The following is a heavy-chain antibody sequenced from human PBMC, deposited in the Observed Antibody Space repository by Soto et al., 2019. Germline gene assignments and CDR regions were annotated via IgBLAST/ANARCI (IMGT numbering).Heavy chain of an antibody. J-gene: IGHJ5*01. V-gene: IGHV4-39*01. D-gene: IGHD3-10*01. CDR3: AAGDYSGSGTYYNGWFDS. CDR1: GGSVSSSIYY. CDR2: IYYSGST. Sequence: SATLSLTCTVSGGSVSSSIYYWGWIRQPPRKGLEWIGSIYYSGSTYYNPSLKSRVTISLDTSKNQFSLRLNSVTAADAALYYCAAGDYSGSGTYYNGWFDSWGQGTLVTVSS.